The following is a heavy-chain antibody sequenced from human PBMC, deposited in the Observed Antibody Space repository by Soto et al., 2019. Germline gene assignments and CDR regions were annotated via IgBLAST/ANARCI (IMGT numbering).Heavy chain of an antibody. V-gene: IGHV1-8*01. CDR3: AIRDVYYDFWSGKESDY. J-gene: IGHJ4*02. CDR2: MNPNSGNT. D-gene: IGHD3-3*01. CDR1: GYTFTSYD. Sequence: QVQLVQSGAEVKKPGASVKVSCKASGYTFTSYDINWVRQATGQGLEGMGWMNPNSGNTGYAQKFQGRVTMTRNTSISTAYMELSSLRSEDTAVYYCAIRDVYYDFWSGKESDYWGQGTLVTVSS.